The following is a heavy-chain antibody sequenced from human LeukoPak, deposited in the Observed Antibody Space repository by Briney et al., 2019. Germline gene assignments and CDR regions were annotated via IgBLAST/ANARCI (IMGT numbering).Heavy chain of an antibody. Sequence: PGGSLRLSCAASGFTFDDYGMSWVRQAPGKGLEWVAGINWNGGSKEYADSVKGRFTISRDNAKNSLYLQMNSLRAEDTALYYCARAILGYCSGGSCYSPDYWGQGTLVTVSS. V-gene: IGHV3-20*04. D-gene: IGHD2-15*01. J-gene: IGHJ4*02. CDR3: ARAILGYCSGGSCYSPDY. CDR2: INWNGGSK. CDR1: GFTFDDYG.